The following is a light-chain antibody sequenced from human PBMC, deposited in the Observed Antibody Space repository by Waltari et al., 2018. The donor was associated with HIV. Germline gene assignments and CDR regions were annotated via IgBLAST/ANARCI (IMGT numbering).Light chain of an antibody. J-gene: IGKJ5*01. CDR2: DAS. CDR1: QTIRSN. V-gene: IGKV3-15*01. Sequence: EILMTQSPATLSVSPGERATLSCRASQTIRSNLAWYQQKPGQAPRLLLYDASTRATGIPARFSGSGYGTEFTLTITSLQSEDFAVYYCQQYNNWPPITFGQGTRLEIK. CDR3: QQYNNWPPIT.